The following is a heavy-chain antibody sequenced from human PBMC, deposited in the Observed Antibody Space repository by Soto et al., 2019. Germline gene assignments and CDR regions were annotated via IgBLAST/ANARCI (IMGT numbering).Heavy chain of an antibody. J-gene: IGHJ4*02. CDR3: ARGSGIVALPGELEDVNYDY. D-gene: IGHD1-1*01. Sequence: QVQLQQWGAGLVKSSETLSLSCAVYGQSFSGHSWAWIRQPPGKGLEWIGEINERGSTYYNPSLKSRSTISTDTSNNKFSLKLSSVSAADTAAYFCARGSGIVALPGELEDVNYDYWGQGTLVNVSS. CDR1: GQSFSGHS. V-gene: IGHV4-34*01. CDR2: INERGST.